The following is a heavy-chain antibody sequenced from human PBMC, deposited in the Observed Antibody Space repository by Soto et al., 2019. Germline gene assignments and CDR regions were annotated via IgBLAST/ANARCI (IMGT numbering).Heavy chain of an antibody. Sequence: GGSLRLSCAASGFTFSSYWMSWVRQAPGKGLEWVANIKQDGSEKYYVDSVKGRFTISRDNAKNSLYLQMNSLRAEDTAVYYCAKSPRPVVGVVTLLMDVWGQGTTVTVSS. V-gene: IGHV3-7*02. D-gene: IGHD3-3*01. J-gene: IGHJ6*02. CDR3: AKSPRPVVGVVTLLMDV. CDR2: IKQDGSEK. CDR1: GFTFSSYW.